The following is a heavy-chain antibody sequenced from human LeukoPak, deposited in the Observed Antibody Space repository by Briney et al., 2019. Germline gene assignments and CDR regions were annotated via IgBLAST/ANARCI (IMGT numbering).Heavy chain of an antibody. CDR1: GGSFRYYD. CDR3: ATASVPSAIEGPFDALDT. J-gene: IGHJ3*02. D-gene: IGHD2-2*02. CDR2: SIPLYATT. V-gene: IGHV1-69*05. Sequence: SVTVSCKPSGGSFRYYDISWVRQAPGQGLERMGRSIPLYATTKYAQRFQGRVTIITDASATAAYMELSSLRSEDTAVYYCATASVPSAIEGPFDALDTWGQGTMVTVSS.